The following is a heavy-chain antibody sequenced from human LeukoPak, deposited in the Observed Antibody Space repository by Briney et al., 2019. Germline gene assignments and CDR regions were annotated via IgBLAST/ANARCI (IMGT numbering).Heavy chain of an antibody. J-gene: IGHJ4*02. CDR1: GYTFTGYY. Sequence: GASVKVSCKASGYTFTGYYMHWVRQAPGQGLEWMGWINPNSGGTNYAQKFRGRVTMTRGTSISTAYMELSRLRSDDTAVYYCARDVVRGVKSFDYWGQGTLVTVSS. CDR2: INPNSGGT. V-gene: IGHV1-2*02. CDR3: ARDVVRGVKSFDY. D-gene: IGHD3-10*01.